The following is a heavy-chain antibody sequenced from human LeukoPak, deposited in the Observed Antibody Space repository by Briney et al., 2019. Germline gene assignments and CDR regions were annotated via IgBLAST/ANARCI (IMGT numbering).Heavy chain of an antibody. V-gene: IGHV3-74*01. Sequence: GGSLRLSCAASGFTFSNYAMSWVRQAPGKGLVWVSRINGDGSSTSYADSVKGRFTISRDNAKNTLYMQMNSLRAEDTAVYYCARSDWFDPWGQGTLVTVSS. CDR1: GFTFSNYA. CDR3: ARSDWFDP. J-gene: IGHJ5*02. CDR2: INGDGSST.